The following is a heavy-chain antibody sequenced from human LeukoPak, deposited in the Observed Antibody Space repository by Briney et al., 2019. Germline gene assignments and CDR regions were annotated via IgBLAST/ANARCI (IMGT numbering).Heavy chain of an antibody. D-gene: IGHD1-26*01. V-gene: IGHV3-23*01. CDR3: AKTGATREKREYYFDY. CDR1: GFTFSSYA. Sequence: HPGGSLRLSCAASGFTFSSYAMSWVRQAPGKGLEWVSAISGSGGSTYYADSVKGRFTISRDNSKNTLYLQMNSLRAEDTAVYYCAKTGATREKREYYFDYWGQGTLVTVSS. J-gene: IGHJ4*02. CDR2: ISGSGGST.